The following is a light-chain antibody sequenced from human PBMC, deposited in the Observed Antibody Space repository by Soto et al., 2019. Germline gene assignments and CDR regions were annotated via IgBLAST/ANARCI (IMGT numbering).Light chain of an antibody. CDR3: LQDYNYPWT. J-gene: IGKJ1*01. Sequence: AIQMTQSPSSLSASVGARVTSTCRASQGIRNDLGWYQQIPGKAPKLLSYAASSLQSGVPSRFSGSGSGTDFTLTISSLKPEDFETYYCLQDYNYPWTFGQGTKVDI. CDR2: AAS. CDR1: QGIRND. V-gene: IGKV1-6*01.